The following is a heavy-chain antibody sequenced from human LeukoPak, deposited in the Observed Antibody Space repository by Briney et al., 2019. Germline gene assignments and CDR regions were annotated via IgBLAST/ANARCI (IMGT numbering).Heavy chain of an antibody. Sequence: ASVKVSCKASGYTFSGYYMHWVRQAPGQGLEWMGRINPNSGGTNYAQKFQGRVTMTRDTSIGTVYMELSRLRSDDTAVYYCARGRTTDLDYWGQGTLVTVSS. CDR1: GYTFSGYY. CDR2: INPNSGGT. J-gene: IGHJ4*02. V-gene: IGHV1-2*06. D-gene: IGHD1-1*01. CDR3: ARGRTTDLDY.